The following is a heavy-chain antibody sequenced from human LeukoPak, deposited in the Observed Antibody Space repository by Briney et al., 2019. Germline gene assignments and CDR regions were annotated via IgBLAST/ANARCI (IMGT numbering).Heavy chain of an antibody. J-gene: IGHJ4*02. CDR3: PRDPRTVAYCGGDCYPDF. CDR2: ISSSSSYI. D-gene: IGHD2-21*02. Sequence: GGSLRLSCAASGFTFSSYSMNWVRQAPGKGLEWVSSISSSSSYIYYAGSVKGRFTISRDNAKNSLYLQMNGLRAEDTAVYYCPRDPRTVAYCGGDCYPDFWGQGTLVTVSS. V-gene: IGHV3-21*03. CDR1: GFTFSSYS.